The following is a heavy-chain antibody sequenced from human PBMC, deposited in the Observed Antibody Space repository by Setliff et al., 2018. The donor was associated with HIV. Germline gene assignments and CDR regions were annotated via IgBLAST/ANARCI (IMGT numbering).Heavy chain of an antibody. CDR3: ARDGSYYDSSAYLGGRYYYYGMDV. CDR2: VHKSGNS. D-gene: IGHD3-22*01. V-gene: IGHV4-39*07. Sequence: SETLSLTCTVSGGSISSGSYYWAWVRQPPGKGLEWIGSVHKSGNSYYKPSLKSRVTISVDTSKNQFSLKLSSVTAADAAVYYCARDGSYYDSSAYLGGRYYYYGMDVWGQGTTVTVSS. J-gene: IGHJ6*02. CDR1: GGSISSGSYY.